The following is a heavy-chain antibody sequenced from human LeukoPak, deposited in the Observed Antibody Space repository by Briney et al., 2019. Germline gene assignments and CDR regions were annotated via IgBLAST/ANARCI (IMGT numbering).Heavy chain of an antibody. CDR3: ARGYSGDDAFDY. V-gene: IGHV3-21*01. J-gene: IGHJ4*02. Sequence: PGGSLGLSCAASGFTFSSFTMNWVRQAPGKGLEWVSSISSRSTYVYYADSLMGRFTISRDNAKNSLDLQMNSLRAEDTAVYYCARGYSGDDAFDYWGQGTLVTVSS. D-gene: IGHD5-12*01. CDR2: ISSRSTYV. CDR1: GFTFSSFT.